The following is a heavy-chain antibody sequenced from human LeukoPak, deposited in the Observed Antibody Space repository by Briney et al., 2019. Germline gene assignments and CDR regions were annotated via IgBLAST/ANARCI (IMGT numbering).Heavy chain of an antibody. Sequence: GGSLRLSCAASGFTFSSYVMSWVRQAPGKGLEWVSAISGSGGSTYYADSVKGRFTVSRDNSKNTLYLQMNNLRAEDTAVYYCAKDAKYVFFDYWGQGTLVTVSS. CDR2: ISGSGGST. CDR3: AKDAKYVFFDY. CDR1: GFTFSSYV. D-gene: IGHD4/OR15-4a*01. J-gene: IGHJ4*02. V-gene: IGHV3-23*01.